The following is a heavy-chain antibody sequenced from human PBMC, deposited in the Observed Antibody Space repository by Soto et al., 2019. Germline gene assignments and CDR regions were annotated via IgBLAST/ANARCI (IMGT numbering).Heavy chain of an antibody. CDR3: ANFPYCSSTSCYYYYYYGMDV. CDR1: GFTFSSYA. V-gene: IGHV3-23*01. J-gene: IGHJ6*02. D-gene: IGHD2-2*01. CDR2: ISGSGGST. Sequence: PGGSLRLSCAASGFTFSSYAMSWVRQAPGKGLEWVSAISGSGGSTYYADSVKGRFTISRDNSKNTLYLQMNSLRAEDTAVYYCANFPYCSSTSCYYYYYYGMDVWGQGTTVTVSS.